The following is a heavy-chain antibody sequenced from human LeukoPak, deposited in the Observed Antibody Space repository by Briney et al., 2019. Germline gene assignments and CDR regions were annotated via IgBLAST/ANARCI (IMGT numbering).Heavy chain of an antibody. Sequence: ASVKVSCKASGYTFTGYYMHWVRQAPGQGLEWMGWINPNSGGTNYAQKFQGRATMTRDTSISTAYMELSRLRSDDTAVYYCARDHYCSGGSCYWRFDYWGQGTLVTVSS. CDR3: ARDHYCSGGSCYWRFDY. CDR2: INPNSGGT. D-gene: IGHD2-15*01. CDR1: GYTFTGYY. J-gene: IGHJ4*02. V-gene: IGHV1-2*02.